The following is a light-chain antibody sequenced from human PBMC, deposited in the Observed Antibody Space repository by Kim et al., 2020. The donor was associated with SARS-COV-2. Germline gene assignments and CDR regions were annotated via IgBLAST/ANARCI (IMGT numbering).Light chain of an antibody. CDR1: QSVSSY. J-gene: IGKJ5*01. Sequence: TLSLSPGERATRSCRASQSVSSYLAWYQQKPGQAPRLLIYDASNRATGIPARFSGSGSGTDFTLTISSLEPEDFAVYYCQQRSNTFGQGTRLEIK. V-gene: IGKV3-11*01. CDR2: DAS. CDR3: QQRSNT.